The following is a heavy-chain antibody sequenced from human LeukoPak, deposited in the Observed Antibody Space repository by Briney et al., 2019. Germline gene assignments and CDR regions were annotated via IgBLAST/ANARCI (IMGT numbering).Heavy chain of an antibody. J-gene: IGHJ4*02. V-gene: IGHV3-23*01. CDR1: GFTFSSYA. CDR2: ISGSGGST. D-gene: IGHD3-10*01. Sequence: PGGSLRLSCAASGFTFSSYAMSWVRQAPGKGLEWVSAISGSGGSTYYADSVKGRFTISRDNSKNTLYLQMNSLRAEDTAVYYCAKDMARLRFGELLRTTYYFDYWGQGTLVTVSS. CDR3: AKDMARLRFGELLRTTYYFDY.